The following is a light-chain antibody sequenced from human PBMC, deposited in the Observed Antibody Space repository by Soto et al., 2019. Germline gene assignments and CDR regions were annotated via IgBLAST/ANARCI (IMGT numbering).Light chain of an antibody. Sequence: QSVLTQPPSASGSPGQSVTISCTGTSSDVGGYNYVSWYQQHPGKAPRPMIYEVSKRPSGVPDRFSGSKSGSTASLTVSGLQAEDEADYYCSSYAGSNTYVFGTGTKVTVL. CDR1: SSDVGGYNY. J-gene: IGLJ1*01. V-gene: IGLV2-8*01. CDR2: EVS. CDR3: SSYAGSNTYV.